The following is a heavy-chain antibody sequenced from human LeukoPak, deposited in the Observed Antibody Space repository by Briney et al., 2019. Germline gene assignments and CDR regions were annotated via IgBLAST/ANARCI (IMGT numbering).Heavy chain of an antibody. V-gene: IGHV3-73*01. CDR1: GFTFSGSA. Sequence: GGSLRLSCAASGFTFSGSAINWVRQSSGKGLEWVGHIDKKDKGYATATAYAASVKGRFTISRDDSKNTLYLQMNSLKTEDTAVYYCTTDYAPGYWGQGTLVTVSS. J-gene: IGHJ4*02. CDR3: TTDYAPGY. CDR2: IDKKDKGYATAT. D-gene: IGHD4-17*01.